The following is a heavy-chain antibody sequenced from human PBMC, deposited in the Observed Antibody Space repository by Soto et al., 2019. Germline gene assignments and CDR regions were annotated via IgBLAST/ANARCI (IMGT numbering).Heavy chain of an antibody. CDR1: GGSISSYY. D-gene: IGHD3-16*01. V-gene: IGHV4-59*01. Sequence: PSETLSLTCTVSGGSISSYYWSWIRQPPGKGLEWIGYIYYSGSTNYNPSLKSRVTISVDTSKNQFSLKLSSVTAADRAVYYCARISGPFGYWGQGTLVTVSS. CDR3: ARISGPFGY. J-gene: IGHJ4*02. CDR2: IYYSGST.